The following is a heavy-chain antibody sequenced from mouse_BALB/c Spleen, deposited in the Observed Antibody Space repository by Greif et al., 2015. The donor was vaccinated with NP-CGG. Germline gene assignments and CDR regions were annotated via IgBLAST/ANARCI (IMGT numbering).Heavy chain of an antibody. J-gene: IGHJ2*01. V-gene: IGHV1-54*01. D-gene: IGHD1-1*01. Sequence: QVQLQQSGAELVRPGTSVKVSCKASGYAFTNYLIEWVKQRPGQGLEWIGVINPGSGGTKYNEKFKGKATLTADKSSSTAYMQLSSLTSDDSAVYFCARGILRYGVIFDYWVQGTTLTVSS. CDR2: INPGSGGT. CDR3: ARGILRYGVIFDY. CDR1: GYAFTNYL.